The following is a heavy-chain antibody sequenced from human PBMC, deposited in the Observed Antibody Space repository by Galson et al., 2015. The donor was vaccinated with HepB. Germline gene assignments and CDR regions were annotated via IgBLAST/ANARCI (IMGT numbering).Heavy chain of an antibody. D-gene: IGHD2-8*01. CDR1: GYSFTNYW. J-gene: IGHJ4*02. V-gene: IGHV5-51*01. Sequence: QSGAEVKEPGESLKISCKGSGYSFTNYWIGWVRQMPGKGLEWMGIIYPGDSNTKYSPSFQGQVIISADKSINTAYLHWSSLKASDTAMYYCVRGSQYCTSQSCRFDYWGQGTLVTASS. CDR3: VRGSQYCTSQSCRFDY. CDR2: IYPGDSNT.